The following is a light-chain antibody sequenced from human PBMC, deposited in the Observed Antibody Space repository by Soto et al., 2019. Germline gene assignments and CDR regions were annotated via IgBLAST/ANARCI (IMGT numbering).Light chain of an antibody. CDR3: MQALQTTWT. V-gene: IGKV2-28*01. CDR1: QSLLHSNGYNY. Sequence: DIVMTQSPLSLPVTSGEPASISCRYSQSLLHSNGYNYLDWYLQKPGQSPQLLIYLGSNRASGVPDRFSGSGSGTDFTLKISRVEAEDVGVYYCMQALQTTWTFGQGTKVEIK. CDR2: LGS. J-gene: IGKJ1*01.